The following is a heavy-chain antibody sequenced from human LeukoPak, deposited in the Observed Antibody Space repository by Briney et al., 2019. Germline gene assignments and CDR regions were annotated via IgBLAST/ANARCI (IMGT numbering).Heavy chain of an antibody. CDR2: ISYDGNKQ. V-gene: IGHV3-30*18. CDR3: VHDAYSYRWYMYGAFDF. D-gene: IGHD3-16*02. CDR1: GFIFSDYG. Sequence: GGSLRLSCAASGFIFSDYGVHWVRQVPGKGLEGVATISYDGNKQFYGDSVKGRFTISRDDSKNTVFLHMNNLGAEDTAVYYCVHDAYSYRWYMYGAFDFWGRGTLVAVSS. J-gene: IGHJ4*02.